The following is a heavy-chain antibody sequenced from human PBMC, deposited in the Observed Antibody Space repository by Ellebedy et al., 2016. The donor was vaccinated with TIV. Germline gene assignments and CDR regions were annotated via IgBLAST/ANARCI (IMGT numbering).Heavy chain of an antibody. CDR2: ISAYNGNT. CDR3: ASTEYIGFWGY. D-gene: IGHD3-16*01. CDR1: GYTFTSYG. V-gene: IGHV1-18*01. Sequence: AASVKVSCKASGYTFTSYGISWVRQAPGQGLEWMGWISAYNGNTNYAQKLQGRVTMTTDTSTSTAYMELRSLRSDDTAVYYCASTEYIGFWGYWGQGTLVTVSS. J-gene: IGHJ4*02.